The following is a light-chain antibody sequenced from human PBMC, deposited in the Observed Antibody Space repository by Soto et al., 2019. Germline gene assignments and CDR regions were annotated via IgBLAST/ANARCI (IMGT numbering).Light chain of an antibody. CDR1: QSVSNK. Sequence: ETVMTQSPATLSVSPGERATLSCRASQSVSNKLAWYQHRPGQAPRLLIYETSTRATGVPARFSGSGSGTEFTLTISSLQSEDFAVYYCQQYQNWPPYTFGQGTKVDIK. J-gene: IGKJ2*01. CDR2: ETS. CDR3: QQYQNWPPYT. V-gene: IGKV3-15*01.